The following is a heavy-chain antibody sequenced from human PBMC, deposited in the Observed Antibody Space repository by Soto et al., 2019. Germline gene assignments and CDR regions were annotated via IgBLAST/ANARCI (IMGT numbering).Heavy chain of an antibody. Sequence: EVQLVESGGGLVQPGGSLRLSCAASGFTFSDHYMDWVRQAPGKGLEWVGRTRNKVNSYTTEYAASVKGRFTISRDDSKNALYLQMNSLKTEDTAVYYCARAYGSGRGWFDPWGQGTLVTVSS. CDR1: GFTFSDHY. J-gene: IGHJ5*01. V-gene: IGHV3-72*01. CDR2: TRNKVNSYTT. CDR3: ARAYGSGRGWFDP. D-gene: IGHD3-10*01.